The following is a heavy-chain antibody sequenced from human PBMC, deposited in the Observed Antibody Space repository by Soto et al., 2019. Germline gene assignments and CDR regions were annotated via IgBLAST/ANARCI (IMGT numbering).Heavy chain of an antibody. CDR3: ARKLYSSSSYPLGY. Sequence: PGGSLRLSCAASGFTVSSSYMSWVRQAPGKGLEWVSVIYSGGRTYYADSVKGRFTISRDNSNNTLYLQMNNLRAEDTAFYYCARKLYSSSSYPLGYWGQGTLVTVSS. CDR2: IYSGGRT. J-gene: IGHJ4*02. CDR1: GFTVSSSY. D-gene: IGHD6-13*01. V-gene: IGHV3-66*01.